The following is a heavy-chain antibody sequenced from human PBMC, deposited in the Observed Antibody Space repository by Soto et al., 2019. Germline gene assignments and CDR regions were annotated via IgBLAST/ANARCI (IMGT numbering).Heavy chain of an antibody. CDR3: ARGKVVPAAIRSDWFDP. J-gene: IGHJ5*02. Sequence: SETLSLTCTVSGGSIGSYYWSWIRQPPGKGLEWIGYIYYSGSTNYNPSLKSRVTISVDTSKNQFSLKLSSVTAADTAVYYCARGKVVPAAIRSDWFDPWGQGTLVTVSS. CDR2: IYYSGST. V-gene: IGHV4-59*08. D-gene: IGHD2-2*01. CDR1: GGSIGSYY.